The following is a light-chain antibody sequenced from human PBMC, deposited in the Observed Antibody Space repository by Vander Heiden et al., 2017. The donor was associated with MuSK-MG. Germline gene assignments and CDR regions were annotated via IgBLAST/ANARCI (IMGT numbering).Light chain of an antibody. CDR2: KAS. J-gene: IGKJ1*01. V-gene: IGKV1-5*03. CDR1: QSISSW. Sequence: DIQMTQSPSTLSASVGDRVTITCRASQSISSWLAWYQQKPGKAPKLLIYKASSFVSAVPSTFSGSGSGTEFTLSIISLQPDDFTTYYCHQDYGYPWGFGQGTKVEIK. CDR3: HQDYGYPWG.